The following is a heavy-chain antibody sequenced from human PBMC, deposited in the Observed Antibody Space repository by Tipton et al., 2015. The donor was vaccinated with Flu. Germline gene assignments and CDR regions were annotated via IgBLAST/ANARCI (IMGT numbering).Heavy chain of an antibody. V-gene: IGHV1-2*06. CDR3: ARDLFIYEWNAGGGCYGMDV. D-gene: IGHD5/OR15-5a*01. Sequence: QLVQSGAEVKKPGASVKVSCKASGYTFTGYYMHWVRQAPGQGLEWMGRINPNSGGTNYAQKFQGRVTMTRDTSISTAYMELSRLRSDDTAVYYCARDLFIYEWNAGGGCYGMDVWGQGTTVTVSS. CDR1: GYTFTGYY. J-gene: IGHJ6*02. CDR2: INPNSGGT.